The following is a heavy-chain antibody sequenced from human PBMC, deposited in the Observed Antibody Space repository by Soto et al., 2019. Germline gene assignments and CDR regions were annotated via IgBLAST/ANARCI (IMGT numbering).Heavy chain of an antibody. CDR3: ARGRSITGTRSFDY. Sequence: GASVKVSCKTSGYTFTSYGISWVRQAPGQGLEWMGWISAYNGNTNYAQKLQGRVTMTTDTSTTTAYMELRSLRSDDTAVYYCARGRSITGTRSFDYWGQGTLVTVSS. V-gene: IGHV1-18*01. CDR2: ISAYNGNT. J-gene: IGHJ4*02. CDR1: GYTFTSYG. D-gene: IGHD1-7*01.